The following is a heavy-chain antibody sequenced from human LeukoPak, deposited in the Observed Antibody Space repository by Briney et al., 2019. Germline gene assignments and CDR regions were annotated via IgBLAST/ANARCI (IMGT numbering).Heavy chain of an antibody. CDR1: GGSISSGSYY. CDR2: IYTSGST. D-gene: IGHD6-19*01. Sequence: SETLSLTCTVSGGSISSGSYYWSWIRQPAGKGLEWIGRIYTSGSTTYSPSPESRVTISVDTSKNQFSLKLSSVTAADTAVYYCARAAAVAVDCWGQGTLVTVSS. CDR3: ARAAAVAVDC. V-gene: IGHV4-61*02. J-gene: IGHJ4*02.